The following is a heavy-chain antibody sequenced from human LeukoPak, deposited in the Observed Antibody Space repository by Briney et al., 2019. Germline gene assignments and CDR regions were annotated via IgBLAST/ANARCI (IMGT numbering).Heavy chain of an antibody. CDR1: GGSISSYY. CDR3: ARRSDDSSGYYVY. Sequence: SETLSLTCTVSGGSISSYYWSWIRQPPGRGLEWIGYIHYSGSTDYNPSLKSRVTISVDTSKNQFSLKLNSVTAADTAVYYCARRSDDSSGYYVYWGQGTQVTVSS. D-gene: IGHD3-22*01. J-gene: IGHJ4*02. V-gene: IGHV4-59*08. CDR2: IHYSGST.